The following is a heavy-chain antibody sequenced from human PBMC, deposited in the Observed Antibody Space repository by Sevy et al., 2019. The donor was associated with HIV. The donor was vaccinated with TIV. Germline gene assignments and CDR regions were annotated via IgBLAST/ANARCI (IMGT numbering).Heavy chain of an antibody. D-gene: IGHD5-18*01. CDR1: GFTFSNAW. CDR3: TTDGGGYNYGYSFDY. V-gene: IGHV3-15*07. J-gene: IGHJ4*02. Sequence: GGSLRLSCAASGFTFSNAWMNWVRQAPGKGLEWVGRIKSKTDGGTKDYAEPVKGRFTISRDDSKNTLYQQMNSLKTEDTAVYYCTTDGGGYNYGYSFDYWGQGTLVTVSS. CDR2: IKSKTDGGTK.